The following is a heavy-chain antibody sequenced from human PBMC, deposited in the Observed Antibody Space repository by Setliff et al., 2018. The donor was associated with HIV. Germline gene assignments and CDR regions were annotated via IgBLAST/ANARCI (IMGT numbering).Heavy chain of an antibody. CDR2: IYYSGST. V-gene: IGHV4-59*01. CDR1: GGSISSYY. CDR3: ARDSDYYDSSGRHIRLFDY. J-gene: IGHJ4*02. Sequence: SETLSLTCAVSGGSISSYYWSWIRQPPGKGLERIGYIYYSGSTNYNPSLKSRVTISVDTSKNQFSLKLSSVTATDTAVYYCARDSDYYDSSGRHIRLFDYWGQGTLVTSPQ. D-gene: IGHD3-22*01.